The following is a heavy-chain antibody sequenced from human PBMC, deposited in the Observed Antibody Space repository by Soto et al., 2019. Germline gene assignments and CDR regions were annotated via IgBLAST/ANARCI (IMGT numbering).Heavy chain of an antibody. J-gene: IGHJ5*02. D-gene: IGHD3-3*01. V-gene: IGHV1-24*01. Sequence: ASVKVSCKVSGHTLTELSMHWVRQAPGKGLEWMGGFDPEDGETIYAQKFQGRVTMTEDTSTDTAYMELSSLRSEDTAVYYCATLSNDFWSGPNNWFDPWGQGTLVTVSS. CDR3: ATLSNDFWSGPNNWFDP. CDR2: FDPEDGET. CDR1: GHTLTELS.